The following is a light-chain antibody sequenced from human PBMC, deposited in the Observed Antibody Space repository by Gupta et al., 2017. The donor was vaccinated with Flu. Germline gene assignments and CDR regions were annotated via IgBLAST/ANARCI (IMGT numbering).Light chain of an antibody. CDR1: QIRLHRNGYNY. CDR3: KQTLQLPLT. J-gene: IGKJ5*01. Sequence: VTPGEPSSISCSASQIRLHRNGYNYLGWFLQKPGQSPQLLMYLSSKRATGVPDRFSGSGSGTDFTLKISRVEAEDVGVYYCKQTLQLPLTFGQGTQVEIK. CDR2: LSS. V-gene: IGKV2-28*01.